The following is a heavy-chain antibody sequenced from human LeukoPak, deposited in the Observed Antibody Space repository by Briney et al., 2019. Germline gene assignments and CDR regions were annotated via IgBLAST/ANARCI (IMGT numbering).Heavy chain of an antibody. Sequence: PGGSLRLSCAGSGFSVSNYYTSWVRQAPGKGLEWVSLIRDSGETFYADSVKGRFTISRDNSKNTMYLQMNRLRVEDTAVYFCARDRAVTQDWVEFDPWGQGTLVTVSS. V-gene: IGHV3-66*03. CDR1: GFSVSNYY. CDR2: IRDSGET. D-gene: IGHD4-17*01. CDR3: ARDRAVTQDWVEFDP. J-gene: IGHJ5*02.